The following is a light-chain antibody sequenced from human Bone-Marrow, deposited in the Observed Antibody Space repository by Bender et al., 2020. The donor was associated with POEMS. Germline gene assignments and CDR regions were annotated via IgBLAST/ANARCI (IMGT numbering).Light chain of an antibody. Sequence: QSVLTQPPSASGTPGQSVIISCSGTDSNFGGNNVNWYQHLPGTAPRLVVYSNYQRPSGIPERFSGANSGNTPTLTISRVEAGDEADYYCQVWDASAGQVIFGGGTKLTVL. J-gene: IGLJ2*01. V-gene: IGLV1-44*01. CDR3: QVWDASAGQVI. CDR2: SNY. CDR1: DSNFGGNN.